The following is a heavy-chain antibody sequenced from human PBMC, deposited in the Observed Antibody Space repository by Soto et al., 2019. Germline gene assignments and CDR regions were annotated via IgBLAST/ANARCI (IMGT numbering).Heavy chain of an antibody. CDR3: ARFYDSSGYGRRYYFDY. V-gene: IGHV4-31*03. Sequence: TLSLTCTVSGGSISSGGYYWVWIRHHPGKGLEWIGYIYYSGSTYYNPSLKSRVTISVDTSKNQFSLKLSSVTAADTAVYYCARFYDSSGYGRRYYFDYWGQGTLVTVSS. D-gene: IGHD3-22*01. J-gene: IGHJ4*02. CDR2: IYYSGST. CDR1: GGSISSGGYY.